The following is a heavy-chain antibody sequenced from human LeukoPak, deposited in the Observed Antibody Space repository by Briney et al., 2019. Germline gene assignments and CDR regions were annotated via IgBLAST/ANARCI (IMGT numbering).Heavy chain of an antibody. D-gene: IGHD6-19*01. CDR2: IFYSGST. J-gene: IGHJ4*02. CDR1: GGSISSSSYY. V-gene: IGHV4-39*01. CDR3: ARQWLVSPLFDY. Sequence: SETLSLTCTVSGGSISSSSYYWGWIRQPPGKGLEWIGNIFYSGSTYYNPSLKSRVTISVDTSKNQFSLKLRSVTAADTAVYYCARQWLVSPLFDYWGQGTLVTVSS.